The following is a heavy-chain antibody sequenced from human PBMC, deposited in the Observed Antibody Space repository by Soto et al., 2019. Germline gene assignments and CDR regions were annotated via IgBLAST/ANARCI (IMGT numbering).Heavy chain of an antibody. CDR1: GYTLTELS. J-gene: IGHJ4*02. D-gene: IGHD3-22*01. CDR2: FDPEDGET. CDR3: ATVSDYYDSSGYYYNYFDY. Sequence: GASVKVSCKVSGYTLTELSMHWVRQAPGKGLEWMGGFDPEDGETIYAQKFQGRVTMTEDTSTDTAYMELSSLRSEDTAVYYCATVSDYYDSSGYYYNYFDYWGQGTLVTVSS. V-gene: IGHV1-24*01.